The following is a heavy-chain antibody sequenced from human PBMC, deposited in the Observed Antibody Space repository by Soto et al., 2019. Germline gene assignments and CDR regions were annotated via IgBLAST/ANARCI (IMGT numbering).Heavy chain of an antibody. Sequence: GGSLILSCAASGFTVSSNYMTWVRQAPGKGLEWVSAIYSGGSTYYADSVKGRFTISRDNAKSSLYLQMNSLRAEDTAVYYCARGDYYDSSGPFSDAFDIWGQGTMVTVSS. V-gene: IGHV3-53*03. CDR3: ARGDYYDSSGPFSDAFDI. CDR2: IYSGGST. D-gene: IGHD3-22*01. CDR1: GFTVSSNY. J-gene: IGHJ3*02.